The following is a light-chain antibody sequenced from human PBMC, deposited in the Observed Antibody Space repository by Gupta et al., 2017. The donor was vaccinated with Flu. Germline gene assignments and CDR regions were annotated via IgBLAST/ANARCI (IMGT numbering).Light chain of an antibody. Sequence: SSSNIGSHLVNWYQQLPGAAPKLLILTNGQRPSGISDRFSGSKSATSASLAISGLQPGDEAEYYCAAWDGDLNAYVFGSGTRVTVL. CDR2: TNG. CDR3: AAWDGDLNAYV. V-gene: IGLV1-44*01. J-gene: IGLJ1*01. CDR1: SSNIGSHL.